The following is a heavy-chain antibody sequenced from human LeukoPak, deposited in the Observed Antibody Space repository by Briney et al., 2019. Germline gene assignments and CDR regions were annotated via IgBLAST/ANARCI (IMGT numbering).Heavy chain of an antibody. CDR2: TYYRSKWYN. CDR3: ARESLAVAGTVTIDY. Sequence: SQTLSLTCAISGDSISSNSAAWNWIRQSPSRGLEWLGRTYYRSKWYNDYAVSVKSRMTINPDTSKNQFSLQLNSVPPEDTAVYFCARESLAVAGTVTIDYWGQGTLVTVSS. CDR1: GDSISSNSAA. V-gene: IGHV6-1*01. D-gene: IGHD6-19*01. J-gene: IGHJ4*02.